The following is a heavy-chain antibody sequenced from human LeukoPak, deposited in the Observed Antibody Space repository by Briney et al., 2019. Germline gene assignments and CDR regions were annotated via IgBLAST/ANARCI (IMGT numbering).Heavy chain of an antibody. CDR3: ARHVGIHLWSLYFDY. V-gene: IGHV4-59*08. CDR1: GGSISSYY. Sequence: SETLSLTCIVSGGSISSYYWSWIWQPPGKGLEWIGYIYSSGSTDYNPSLKSRVTISLDTSNHQFSLKLTSVTAADTAVYYRARHVGIHLWSLYFDYWGQGSLVTVSS. J-gene: IGHJ4*02. CDR2: IYSSGST. D-gene: IGHD5-18*01.